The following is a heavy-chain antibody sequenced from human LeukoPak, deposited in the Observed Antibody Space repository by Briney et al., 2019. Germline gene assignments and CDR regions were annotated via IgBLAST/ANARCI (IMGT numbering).Heavy chain of an antibody. D-gene: IGHD5-12*01. CDR3: ARGLGYIVATILYYYYGMDV. CDR2: IYHSGST. CDR1: GYSISSGYY. V-gene: IGHV4-38-2*01. Sequence: PSETLSLTCAVSGYSISSGYYWGWIRQPPGKGLEWIGSIYHSGSTYYNPSLKSRVTISVDTSKNQFSLKLSSVTAADTAVYYCARGLGYIVATILYYYYGMDVWGKGTTVTVSS. J-gene: IGHJ6*04.